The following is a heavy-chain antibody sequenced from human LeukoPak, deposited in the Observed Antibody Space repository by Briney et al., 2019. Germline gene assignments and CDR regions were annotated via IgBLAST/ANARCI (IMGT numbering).Heavy chain of an antibody. CDR3: ERVYGGGWYDS. V-gene: IGHV3-74*01. CDR2: INPDGSST. Sequence: GGSLRLSCATSGFTFSSYWMHWVRQAPGKGLVWVSRINPDGSSTSYADSVKGRFTISRDNAKNTLYLQMNSLRAEDTAVYYFERVYGGGWYDSWARGPLVPFPS. J-gene: IGHJ4*02. CDR1: GFTFSSYW. D-gene: IGHD2-15*01.